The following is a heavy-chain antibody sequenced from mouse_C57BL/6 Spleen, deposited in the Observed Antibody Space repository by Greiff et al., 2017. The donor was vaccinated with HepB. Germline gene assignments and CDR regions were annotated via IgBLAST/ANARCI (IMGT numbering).Heavy chain of an antibody. V-gene: IGHV3-6*01. J-gene: IGHJ3*01. CDR3: ARDQNDDYCFAY. CDR1: GYSITSGYY. Sequence: EVKVEESGPGLVKPSQSLSLTCSVTGYSITSGYYWNWIRQFPGNKLEWMGYISYDGSNNYNPSLKNRISITRDTSKNQFFLKLNSVTTEDTATYYCARDQNDDYCFAYWGQGTLVTVSA. D-gene: IGHD2-4*01. CDR2: ISYDGSN.